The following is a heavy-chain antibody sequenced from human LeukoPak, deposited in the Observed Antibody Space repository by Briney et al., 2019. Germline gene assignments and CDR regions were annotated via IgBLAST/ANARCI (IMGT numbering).Heavy chain of an antibody. CDR2: IKQDGTDK. CDR1: GFTFSDYW. Sequence: PGGSLRLSCAASGFTFSDYWLSWVRQAPGKGLEWVANIKQDGTDKTYLDSVKARFTISRDNARTSLYLQMNSLRAEDTAVYYCVRGPYALFWGQGTLVSVSS. CDR3: VRGPYALF. J-gene: IGHJ4*02. V-gene: IGHV3-7*01. D-gene: IGHD2-2*01.